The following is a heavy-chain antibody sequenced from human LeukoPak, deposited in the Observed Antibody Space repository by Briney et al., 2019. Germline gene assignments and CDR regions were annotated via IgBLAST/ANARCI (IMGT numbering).Heavy chain of an antibody. Sequence: GGSLRLSCAASGFTFSSYSMNWVRQAPGKGLEWVSSISSSSTYIYYADSVKGRFTISRDNAKNSLYLQMNSLRAEDTAVYYCARDCSEQQLVSGYYYYYYMDVWGKGTTVTVSS. CDR2: ISSSSTYI. D-gene: IGHD6-13*01. CDR1: GFTFSSYS. CDR3: ARDCSEQQLVSGYYYYYYMDV. J-gene: IGHJ6*03. V-gene: IGHV3-21*01.